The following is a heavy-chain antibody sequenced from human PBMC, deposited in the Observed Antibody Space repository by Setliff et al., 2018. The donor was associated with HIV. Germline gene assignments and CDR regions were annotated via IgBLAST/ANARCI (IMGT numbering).Heavy chain of an antibody. D-gene: IGHD3-22*01. CDR1: GGFISSNW. CDR3: GGNGYYSIDC. J-gene: IGHJ4*02. Sequence: SETRSLTCAVAGGFISSNWWSWVRQSPGKGLEWIGKIYHSGRTHNNPYPPSRVTISVDKSKSQFSLKLNSVTAADTAVYYCGGNGYYSIDCWGQGTLVTVSS. CDR2: IYHSGRT. V-gene: IGHV4-4*02.